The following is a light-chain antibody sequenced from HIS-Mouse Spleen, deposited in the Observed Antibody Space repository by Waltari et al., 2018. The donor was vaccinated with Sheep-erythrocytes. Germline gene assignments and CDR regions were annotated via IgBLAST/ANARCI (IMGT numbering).Light chain of an antibody. CDR1: SSDVGGYNY. CDR3: CSYAGSYTFWV. J-gene: IGLJ3*02. Sequence: QSALTQPRSVSGSPGQSVTISCPGTSSDVGGYNYVSWYQHHPGKAPKLMIYDVSKRPSGVPDRFSGSKSGNTASLTISGLQAEDEADYYCCSYAGSYTFWVFGGGTRLTVL. V-gene: IGLV2-11*01. CDR2: DVS.